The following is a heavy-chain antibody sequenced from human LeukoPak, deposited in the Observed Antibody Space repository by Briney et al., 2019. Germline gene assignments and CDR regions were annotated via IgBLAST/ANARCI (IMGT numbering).Heavy chain of an antibody. J-gene: IGHJ5*02. Sequence: GESLKISCKGSGYSFTSYWIGWVRQMPGKGLEWMGIIYPGDSDTRYSPSFQGQVTISADKSISTAYLQWSSLKASDTAMYYCARQIIGSDYYYDSSGYYSTHRQFDPWGQGTLVTVSS. CDR1: GYSFTSYW. CDR3: ARQIIGSDYYYDSSGYYSTHRQFDP. CDR2: IYPGDSDT. V-gene: IGHV5-51*01. D-gene: IGHD3-22*01.